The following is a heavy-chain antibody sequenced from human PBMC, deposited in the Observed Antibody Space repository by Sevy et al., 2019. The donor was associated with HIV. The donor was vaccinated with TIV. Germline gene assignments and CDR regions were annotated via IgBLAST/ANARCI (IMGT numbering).Heavy chain of an antibody. Sequence: GGSLRLSCAASGFTFDDYAMHWVRQAPGKGLEWVSGISWNSGSIGYADSVKGRFTISRDNAKNSLYLLMNSLRAEDTALYYCAKSPGPMAKGIDYWGQGTLVTVSS. V-gene: IGHV3-9*01. D-gene: IGHD3-10*01. J-gene: IGHJ4*02. CDR3: AKSPGPMAKGIDY. CDR2: ISWNSGSI. CDR1: GFTFDDYA.